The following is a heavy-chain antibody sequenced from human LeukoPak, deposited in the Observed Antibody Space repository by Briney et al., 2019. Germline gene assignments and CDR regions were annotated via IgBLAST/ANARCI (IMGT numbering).Heavy chain of an antibody. CDR2: INHSGST. Sequence: SETLSLTCAVYGGSFSGYYWSWIRQPPGKGLEWIGKINHSGSTNYNPSLKSRVTISVDTSKNQFSLKLSSVTAADTAVYYCARGPGGDLYYGSGSYYSWFDPWGQGTLVTVSS. V-gene: IGHV4-34*01. J-gene: IGHJ5*02. CDR3: ARGPGGDLYYGSGSYYSWFDP. CDR1: GGSFSGYY. D-gene: IGHD3-10*01.